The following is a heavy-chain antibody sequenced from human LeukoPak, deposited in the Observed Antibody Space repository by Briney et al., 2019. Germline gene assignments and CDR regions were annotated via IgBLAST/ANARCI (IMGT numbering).Heavy chain of an antibody. D-gene: IGHD6-19*01. V-gene: IGHV3-23*01. CDR3: ARHAWQPGIAVPHFDY. J-gene: IGHJ4*02. Sequence: PGGSLRLSCAASGFTFSSYAMSWVRQAPGRGLEWVSAISGSGGSTYYADSVKGRFTISRDNSKNTLYLQMNSLRAEDTAVYYCARHAWQPGIAVPHFDYWGQGTLVSVSS. CDR1: GFTFSSYA. CDR2: ISGSGGST.